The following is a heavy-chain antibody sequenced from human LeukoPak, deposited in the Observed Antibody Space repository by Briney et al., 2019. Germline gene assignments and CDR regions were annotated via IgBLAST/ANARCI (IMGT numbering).Heavy chain of an antibody. CDR3: ARETPGLTRYFDF. J-gene: IGHJ4*02. D-gene: IGHD3-16*02. CDR2: IYYSGST. V-gene: IGHV4-39*07. Sequence: SETLSLTCTVSGGSISNSSYYWGWIRQPPGKGLEWIGSIYYSGSTYYNPSLKSRVTISVDTSKNQFSLKLSSVTAADTAVYYCARETPGLTRYFDFWGQGTLVTVSS. CDR1: GGSISNSSYY.